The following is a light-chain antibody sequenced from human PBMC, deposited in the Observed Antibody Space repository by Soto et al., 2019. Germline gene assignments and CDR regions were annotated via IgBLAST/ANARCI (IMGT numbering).Light chain of an antibody. CDR2: DAS. Sequence: LTQSPATLSASVGDRVTITCRASQGISSALVWYQQKPGKAPNLLIYDASTLESGVPSRFSGSGSGTDFTLTISSLEPEDFAVYYCQQRSNWPPITFGQGTHWRL. CDR1: QGISSA. CDR3: QQRSNWPPIT. V-gene: IGKV1D-13*01. J-gene: IGKJ5*01.